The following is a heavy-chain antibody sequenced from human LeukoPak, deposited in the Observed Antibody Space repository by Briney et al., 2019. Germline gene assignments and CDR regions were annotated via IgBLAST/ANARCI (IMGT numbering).Heavy chain of an antibody. D-gene: IGHD2-21*02. CDR2: ISSSSSTI. CDR3: AKVVVVTAMDY. V-gene: IGHV3-48*01. CDR1: GFTFSSYS. J-gene: IGHJ4*02. Sequence: GGSLRLSCAASGFTFSSYSMNWDRQAPGKGLEWVSYISSSSSTIYYADSVKGRFTISRDNSKNTLYLQMNSLRAEDTAVYYCAKVVVVTAMDYWGQGTLVTVSS.